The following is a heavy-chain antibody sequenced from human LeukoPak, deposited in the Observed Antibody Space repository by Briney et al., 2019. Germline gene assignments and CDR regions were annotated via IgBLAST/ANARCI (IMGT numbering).Heavy chain of an antibody. J-gene: IGHJ3*02. V-gene: IGHV4-38-2*02. Sequence: SETLSLTCTVSGYSISSGYYWGWIRQPPGKGLEWIGSIYHSGSTYYNPSLKSRVTISVDTSKNQFSLKLSSVTAADTAVYYCARDQSIAARDAFDIWGQGTMVTVSS. CDR1: GYSISSGYY. D-gene: IGHD6-6*01. CDR2: IYHSGST. CDR3: ARDQSIAARDAFDI.